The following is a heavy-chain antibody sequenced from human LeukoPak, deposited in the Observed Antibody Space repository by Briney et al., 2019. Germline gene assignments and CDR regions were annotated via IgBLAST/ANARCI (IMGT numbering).Heavy chain of an antibody. Sequence: PGGSLRLSCAVSGFNFDDYAMHWVRQAPGRGLEWVSGINWKTGNGIYADSVKGRFTISRDNAKNSLYLQMNSLRAEDAAVYYCASLSPGYYSDYWGQGTLVTVSS. V-gene: IGHV3-9*01. CDR1: GFNFDDYA. J-gene: IGHJ4*02. CDR2: INWKTGNG. CDR3: ASLSPGYYSDY. D-gene: IGHD3-9*01.